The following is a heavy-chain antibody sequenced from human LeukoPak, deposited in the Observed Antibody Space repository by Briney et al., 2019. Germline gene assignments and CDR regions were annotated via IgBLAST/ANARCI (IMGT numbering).Heavy chain of an antibody. CDR3: ARGRVRAGRSTLNNFDY. CDR2: INHSGST. CDR1: GGSFSGYY. Sequence: SETLSLTCAVYGGSFSGYYWSWIRQPPGKGLEWIGEINHSGSTNYNPSLKSRVTISVDTSKNQFSLKLSSVTAADTAVYYCARGRVRAGRSTLNNFDYWGQGTLVTVSS. D-gene: IGHD2/OR15-2a*01. V-gene: IGHV4-34*01. J-gene: IGHJ4*02.